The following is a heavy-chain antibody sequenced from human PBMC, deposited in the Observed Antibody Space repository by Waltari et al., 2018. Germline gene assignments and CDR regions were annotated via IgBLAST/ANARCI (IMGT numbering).Heavy chain of an antibody. CDR2: ISYDGSNK. V-gene: IGHV3-30-3*01. CDR1: GFTFSSYA. J-gene: IGHJ5*02. CDR3: ARGASHRALDP. Sequence: QVQLVESGGGVVQPGRSLRLSCAASGFTFSSYAMHWVRQAPGKGLEWVAVISYDGSNKDYADSVKGRFTISRDNSKNTLYLQMNSLRAEDTAVYYCARGASHRALDPWGQGTLVTVSS. D-gene: IGHD3-16*02.